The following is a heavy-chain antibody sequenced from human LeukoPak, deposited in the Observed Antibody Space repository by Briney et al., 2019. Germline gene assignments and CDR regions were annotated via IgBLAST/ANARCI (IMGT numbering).Heavy chain of an antibody. CDR1: GFTFSGSA. Sequence: GGSLRLSCATSGFTFSGSAIQWVRQASGKGLEWVGRIRSKANNYATTDVASVRGRFTISRDDSKNTAYLQMNSLKTEDTAVYYCTRPSFDSSVSGVVYWGQGTLVTVSS. CDR3: TRPSFDSSVSGVVY. CDR2: IRSKANNYAT. V-gene: IGHV3-73*01. J-gene: IGHJ4*02. D-gene: IGHD3-22*01.